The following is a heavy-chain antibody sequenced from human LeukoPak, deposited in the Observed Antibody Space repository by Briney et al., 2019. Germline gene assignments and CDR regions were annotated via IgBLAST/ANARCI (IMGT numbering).Heavy chain of an antibody. J-gene: IGHJ4*02. CDR1: GFMFSSNW. Sequence: PGGSLRLSCAASGFMFSSNWMSWVRLAPGKGLEWVANIKEDGTETYYVDSVKGRFTISRDNAKNSLYLQMNSLRAEDTAVYYCARRGDTAMVLNPLFDYWGQGTLVTVSS. V-gene: IGHV3-7*03. CDR2: IKEDGTET. D-gene: IGHD5-18*01. CDR3: ARRGDTAMVLNPLFDY.